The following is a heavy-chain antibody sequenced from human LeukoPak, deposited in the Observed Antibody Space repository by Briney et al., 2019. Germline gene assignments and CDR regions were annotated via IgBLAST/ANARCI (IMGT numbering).Heavy chain of an antibody. Sequence: ASVKVSCKTSGHTFTVYYIHWVRQAPGQGLEWMGWISPHTGGANYAQRFQGRVTMTRDTSISTAYMELSRLRSDDTAGYSRATVGESYYFDSSVYQALHYGGKGPLVTVSS. D-gene: IGHD3-22*01. CDR3: ATVGESYYFDSSVYQALHY. J-gene: IGHJ4*02. CDR1: GHTFTVYY. V-gene: IGHV1-2*02. CDR2: ISPHTGGA.